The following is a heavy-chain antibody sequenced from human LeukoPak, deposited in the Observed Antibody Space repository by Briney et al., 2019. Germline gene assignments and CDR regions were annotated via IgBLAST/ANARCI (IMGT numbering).Heavy chain of an antibody. Sequence: GGSLRLSCAASGFSFSNHVMIWVRQAPGKGPEWVSGISGSGGNTYYTDSVKGRFTISRDNSKNTLYLQMNSLRAEDTVIYYCAKGGSPSCYSSSGYWGQGTLVTVSS. CDR2: ISGSGGNT. J-gene: IGHJ4*02. CDR1: GFSFSNHV. D-gene: IGHD2-2*01. CDR3: AKGGSPSCYSSSGY. V-gene: IGHV3-23*01.